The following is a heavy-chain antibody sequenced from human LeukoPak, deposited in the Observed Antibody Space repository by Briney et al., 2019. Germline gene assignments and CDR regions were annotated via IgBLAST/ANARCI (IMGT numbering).Heavy chain of an antibody. D-gene: IGHD6-19*01. CDR3: ARDEEAVAGQY. Sequence: GRSLRLSCAASGFTFSSYGMHWVRQAPGKGLEWVAVISYDGSNKYYADSVKGRFTISRDNAKNSLYLQMNSLRAEDTAVYYCARDEEAVAGQYWGQGTLVTVSS. V-gene: IGHV3-30*03. CDR2: ISYDGSNK. J-gene: IGHJ4*02. CDR1: GFTFSSYG.